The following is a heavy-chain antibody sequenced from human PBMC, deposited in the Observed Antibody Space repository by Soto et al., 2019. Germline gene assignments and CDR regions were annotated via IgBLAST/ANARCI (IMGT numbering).Heavy chain of an antibody. V-gene: IGHV3-30*18. CDR3: AKDQAVAAARMAFDI. CDR1: GFTFSGYG. D-gene: IGHD6-13*01. J-gene: IGHJ3*02. CDR2: ISYGGSNK. Sequence: QVQLVESGGGVVQPGRSLRLSCAASGFTFSGYGMHWVRQAPGKGLEWVAVISYGGSNKYYADSVKGRFSISRDDSQNTLYLQMNSLRAEDTAVYYCAKDQAVAAARMAFDIWGQGTMFTVSS.